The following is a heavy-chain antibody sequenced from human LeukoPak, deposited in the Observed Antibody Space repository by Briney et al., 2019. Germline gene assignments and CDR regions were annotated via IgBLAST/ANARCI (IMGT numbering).Heavy chain of an antibody. CDR3: ASNGGNSGIFLQLDY. J-gene: IGHJ4*02. CDR1: GFTIGTNY. Sequence: GGSLRLSCAASGFTIGTNYQSWVRQAPGKGLEWVSDIYSGGNTYSADSVKGRFTISRDNSKNTLYLQMNSLRVEDTAVYYCASNGGNSGIFLQLDYWGQGTLVTVSS. CDR2: IYSGGNT. V-gene: IGHV3-66*02. D-gene: IGHD7-27*01.